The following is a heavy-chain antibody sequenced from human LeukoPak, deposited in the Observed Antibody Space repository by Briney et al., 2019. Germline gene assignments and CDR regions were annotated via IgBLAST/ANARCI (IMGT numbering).Heavy chain of an antibody. CDR3: AKTGSSWYGDFDY. J-gene: IGHJ4*02. CDR1: GFTFSSYS. D-gene: IGHD6-13*01. Sequence: GGSLRLSCAASGFTFSSYSMNWVRQAPGKGLEWVSYISSSSSTIYYADSVKGRFTISRDNAKNTLYLQMNSLRAEDTAVYYCAKTGSSWYGDFDYWGQGTLVTVSS. CDR2: ISSSSSTI. V-gene: IGHV3-48*01.